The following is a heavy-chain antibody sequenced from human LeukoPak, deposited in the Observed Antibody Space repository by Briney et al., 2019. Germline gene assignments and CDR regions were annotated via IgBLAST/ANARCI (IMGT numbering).Heavy chain of an antibody. D-gene: IGHD3-10*01. CDR3: ATYYSGSGSFTTQFDH. CDR2: INTHKGNT. CDR1: SSTFSTYG. J-gene: IGHJ4*02. V-gene: IGHV1-18*04. Sequence: ASATASCKTSSSTFSTYGITWVRQAPGQGLEWMGWINTHKGNTYYAREFQDRVSMTTDASTTTAYMELRSLRSDDTAIYYCATYYSGSGSFTTQFDHWGQGTLVTVSS.